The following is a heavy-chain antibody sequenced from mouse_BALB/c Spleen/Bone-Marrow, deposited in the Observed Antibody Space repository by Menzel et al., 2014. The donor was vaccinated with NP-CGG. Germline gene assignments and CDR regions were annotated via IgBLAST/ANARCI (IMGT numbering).Heavy chain of an antibody. V-gene: IGHV14-3*02. CDR1: GFNIKDTY. D-gene: IGHD2-4*01. J-gene: IGHJ1*01. CDR2: IDPANGNT. Sequence: EVHLQQSGAELVKPGASVQLSRTASGFNIKDTYMHWVKQRPEQGPEWIGRIDPANGNTKYDPKFQGKPTITADTSSNAAYLRLSSLTSEDTDVDYCATMITDWYFDVWGAGTTVTVSS. CDR3: ATMITDWYFDV.